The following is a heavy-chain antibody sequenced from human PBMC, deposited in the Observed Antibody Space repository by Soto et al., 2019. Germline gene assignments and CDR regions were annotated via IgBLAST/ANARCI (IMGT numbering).Heavy chain of an antibody. V-gene: IGHV3-73*01. J-gene: IGHJ6*02. CDR2: IRSKANSYAT. Sequence: GGSLRLSCAASGFTFSGSAMHWVRQASGKGLEWVGRIRSKANSYATAYAASVKGRFTISRDDSKNTAYLQMNSLKTEDTAVYYCTRIYDSSCYRYYYYGMDVWGQGTTVTVSS. CDR3: TRIYDSSCYRYYYYGMDV. CDR1: GFTFSGSA. D-gene: IGHD3-22*01.